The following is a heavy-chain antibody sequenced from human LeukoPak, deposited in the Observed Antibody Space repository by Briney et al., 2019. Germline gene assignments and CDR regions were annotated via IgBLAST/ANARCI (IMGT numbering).Heavy chain of an antibody. J-gene: IGHJ5*02. D-gene: IGHD3-10*01. V-gene: IGHV1-46*01. CDR1: GYTFTSYY. Sequence: ASVKVSCKASGYTFTSYYMHWVRQAPGQGLEWMGIINPSGGSTSYAQKFQGRVTITTDESTSTAYMELSSLRSEDTAVYYCARDRVGDRFSDWFDPWGQGTLVTVSS. CDR3: ARDRVGDRFSDWFDP. CDR2: INPSGGST.